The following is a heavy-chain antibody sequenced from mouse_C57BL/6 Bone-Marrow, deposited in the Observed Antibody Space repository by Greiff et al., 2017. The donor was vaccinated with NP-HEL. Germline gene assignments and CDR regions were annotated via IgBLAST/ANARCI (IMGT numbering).Heavy chain of an antibody. CDR2: IDPNSGGT. Sequence: QVQLQQPGAELVKPGASVKLSCKASGYTFTSYWMHWVKQRPGRGLEWIGRIDPNSGGTKYNEKFKSKATLTVDKPSSTADMQLSSLTSEDSAVYYCARRGPYYYGSNYWYFDVWGTGTTVTVSS. CDR1: GYTFTSYW. CDR3: ARRGPYYYGSNYWYFDV. J-gene: IGHJ1*03. V-gene: IGHV1-72*01. D-gene: IGHD1-1*01.